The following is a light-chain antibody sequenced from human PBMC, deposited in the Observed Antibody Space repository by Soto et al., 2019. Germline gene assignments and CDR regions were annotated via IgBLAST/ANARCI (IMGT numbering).Light chain of an antibody. Sequence: HSVLTQPPSVSGSPGQSITISCTGNHNDIGTYDYVSWYQQHPGRAPRLLIHGVTTRTSGVPDRFSGSKSGNTASLSVYGLQAEDEADYYCSSYAGSNNLYVFGTGAKVTVL. CDR2: GVT. J-gene: IGLJ1*01. CDR1: HNDIGTYDY. CDR3: SSYAGSNNLYV. V-gene: IGLV2-8*01.